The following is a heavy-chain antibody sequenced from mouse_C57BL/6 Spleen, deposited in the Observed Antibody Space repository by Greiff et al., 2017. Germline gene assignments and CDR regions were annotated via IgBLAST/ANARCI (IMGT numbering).Heavy chain of an antibody. Sequence: QVQLQQSGAELVKPGASVKLSCKASGYTFTSYWMHWVKQRPGQGLEWIGMIHPNSGSTNYNEKFKSKATLTVDKSSSTAYMQLSSLTSEDSAVYYCAREETYYYGSSYLFAYWGQGTLVTVSA. D-gene: IGHD1-1*01. CDR2: IHPNSGST. CDR3: AREETYYYGSSYLFAY. CDR1: GYTFTSYW. V-gene: IGHV1-64*01. J-gene: IGHJ3*01.